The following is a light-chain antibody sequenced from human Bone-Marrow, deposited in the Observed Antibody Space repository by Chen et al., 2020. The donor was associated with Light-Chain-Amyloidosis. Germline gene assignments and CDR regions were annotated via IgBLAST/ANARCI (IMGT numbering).Light chain of an antibody. V-gene: IGKV6-21*01. Sequence: EVVPTQSPDCQSVTPKEKVTITCRASQNIGSSLHWYQQKPDQSPKLLIKFASRSFTGIPARFSGSGSGTDFTLTINSLEAEDAATYFCHQNRNLPHTFGQGTKLEIK. J-gene: IGKJ2*01. CDR2: FAS. CDR3: HQNRNLPHT. CDR1: QNIGSS.